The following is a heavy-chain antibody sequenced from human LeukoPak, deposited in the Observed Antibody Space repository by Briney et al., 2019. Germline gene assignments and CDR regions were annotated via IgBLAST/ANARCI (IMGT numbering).Heavy chain of an antibody. V-gene: IGHV3-33*06. CDR1: GFTFSSYG. D-gene: IGHD6-13*01. CDR2: IWYGGSNK. Sequence: PGGSLRLSCAASGFTFSSYGMHWVRQAPGKGLEWVAVIWYGGSNKYYADSVKGRFTISRDNSKNTLYLQMNSLRAEDTAAYYCAKAGYSSSWYELNYWGQGTLVTVSS. J-gene: IGHJ4*02. CDR3: AKAGYSSSWYELNY.